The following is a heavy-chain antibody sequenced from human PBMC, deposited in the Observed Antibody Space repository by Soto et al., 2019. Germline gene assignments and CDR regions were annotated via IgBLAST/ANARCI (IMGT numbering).Heavy chain of an antibody. CDR3: ARSQPGYSSSWYIY. CDR2: IYYSGST. J-gene: IGHJ4*02. Sequence: SETLSLTCTVSGGSISSYYWSWIRQPPGKGLEWIGYIYYSGSTNYNPSLKSRVTISVDTPKNQFSLKLSSVTAADTAVYYCARSQPGYSSSWYIYWGQGTLVTVSS. CDR1: GGSISSYY. D-gene: IGHD6-13*01. V-gene: IGHV4-59*08.